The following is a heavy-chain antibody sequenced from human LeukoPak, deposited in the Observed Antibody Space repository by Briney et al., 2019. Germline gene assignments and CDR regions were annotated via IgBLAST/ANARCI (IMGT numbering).Heavy chain of an antibody. CDR1: GFTFSSYG. V-gene: IGHV3-30*02. J-gene: IGHJ4*02. Sequence: GGSLGLSCAASGFTFSSYGMHWVRQAPGKGLEWVAFIRYDGSNKYYADSVKGRFTISRDNSKNTLYLQMNSLRAEDTAVYYCAKPVPNWNDEATFDYWGQGTLVTVSS. D-gene: IGHD1-1*01. CDR2: IRYDGSNK. CDR3: AKPVPNWNDEATFDY.